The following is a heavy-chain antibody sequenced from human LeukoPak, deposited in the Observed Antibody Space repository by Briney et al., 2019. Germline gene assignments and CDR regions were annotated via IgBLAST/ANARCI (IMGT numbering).Heavy chain of an antibody. D-gene: IGHD5-24*01. V-gene: IGHV3-21*01. Sequence: PGGSLRLSCAASGFTFSSYEMNWVRQAPGKGLEWVSSISSSSSYIYYADSVKGRFTISRDNAKNSLYLQMNSLRAEDTAVYYCARNVEMAATSNFDAFDIWGQGTMVTVSS. J-gene: IGHJ3*02. CDR2: ISSSSSYI. CDR1: GFTFSSYE. CDR3: ARNVEMAATSNFDAFDI.